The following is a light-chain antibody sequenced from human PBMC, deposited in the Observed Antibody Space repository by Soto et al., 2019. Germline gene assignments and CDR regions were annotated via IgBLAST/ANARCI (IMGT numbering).Light chain of an antibody. CDR2: GAS. J-gene: IGKJ1*01. CDR3: QPYNVWART. Sequence: EIVMTQSPGTLSVSPGERATLSCRASQSVSNDLAWIQQKPGQPPRLLIYGASTRATGIPARFTGSGFGTDFTLTISSLKLEDFAVYSCQPYNVWARTVAQGTKGHIK. CDR1: QSVSND. V-gene: IGKV3-15*01.